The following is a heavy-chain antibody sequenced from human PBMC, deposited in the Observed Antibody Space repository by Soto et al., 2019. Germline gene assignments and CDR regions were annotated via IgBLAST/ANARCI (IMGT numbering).Heavy chain of an antibody. Sequence: QMQLVQSGAEVKKLGSSVKVSCKASGGTFSSYAISWVRQAPGQGVEWMGGIIHIFGTANYAQKFQGRVTITADESTSTAYMELSSLRSEDTAVYYCARALFTEQQPLWSGPTGWFDPWGQGTLVTVSS. CDR1: GGTFSSYA. CDR3: ARALFTEQQPLWSGPTGWFDP. D-gene: IGHD6-13*01. CDR2: IIHIFGTA. J-gene: IGHJ5*02. V-gene: IGHV1-69*01.